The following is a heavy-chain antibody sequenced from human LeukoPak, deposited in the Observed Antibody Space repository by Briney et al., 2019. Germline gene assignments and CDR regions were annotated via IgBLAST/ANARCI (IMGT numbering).Heavy chain of an antibody. D-gene: IGHD6-19*01. J-gene: IGHJ5*02. Sequence: ASVKVSCTASGYTFTSYGISWVRQAPGQGLEWMGWISAYNGNTNYAQKLQGRVTMTTDTSTSTAYMELRSLRSDDTAVYYCARDLRAVAGPNWFDPWGQGTLVTVSS. CDR1: GYTFTSYG. CDR2: ISAYNGNT. V-gene: IGHV1-18*01. CDR3: ARDLRAVAGPNWFDP.